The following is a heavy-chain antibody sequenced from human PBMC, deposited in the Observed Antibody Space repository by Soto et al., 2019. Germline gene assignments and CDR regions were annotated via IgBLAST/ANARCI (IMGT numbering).Heavy chain of an antibody. CDR3: AIAYYDSSGSRFYFDF. J-gene: IGHJ4*02. Sequence: ASVEVSCKASGHPFTSYYMHWVRQAPGQGLEWMGIINPSGGSTTYAQKFQGRVTVTRDTSTSTVSMELSSLRSEDTAVYYCAIAYYDSSGSRFYFDFWGQGTLVTVS. CDR1: GHPFTSYY. D-gene: IGHD3-22*01. V-gene: IGHV1-46*03. CDR2: INPSGGST.